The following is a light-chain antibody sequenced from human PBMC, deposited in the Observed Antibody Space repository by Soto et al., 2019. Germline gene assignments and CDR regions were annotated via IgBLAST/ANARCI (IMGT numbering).Light chain of an antibody. CDR1: SSNIGAGYD. Sequence: QSVLTQPPSVSGAPGQRVTISCTGSSSNIGAGYDVHWYQQLPGTAPKLLIYGNSNRPSAVPDRFSGSKSGTSASLAITGLQAEDEADYYCQSYDSSLSGWVFGGGPKLTVL. V-gene: IGLV1-40*01. J-gene: IGLJ3*02. CDR2: GNS. CDR3: QSYDSSLSGWV.